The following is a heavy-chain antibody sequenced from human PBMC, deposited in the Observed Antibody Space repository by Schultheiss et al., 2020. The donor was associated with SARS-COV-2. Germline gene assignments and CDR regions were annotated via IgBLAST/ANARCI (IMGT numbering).Heavy chain of an antibody. V-gene: IGHV3-73*01. CDR2: IRSKAHTYAT. CDR1: GFTFSNAW. CDR3: AKVLDLVGRGRSGSPSYYGMDV. Sequence: GGSLRLSCAASGFTFSNAWMSWVRQASGKGLEWVGRIRSKAHTYATAYGASVTGRFTISRDDSKNTAYLQMNSLRAEDTAVYYCAKVLDLVGRGRSGSPSYYGMDVWGQGTTVTVSS. D-gene: IGHD1-26*01. J-gene: IGHJ6*02.